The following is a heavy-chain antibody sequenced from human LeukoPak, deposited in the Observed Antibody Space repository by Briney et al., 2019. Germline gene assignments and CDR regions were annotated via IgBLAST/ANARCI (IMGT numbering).Heavy chain of an antibody. Sequence: PGGSLRLSCAASGFTFSSYWMSWVRQAPGKGLEWVANIKQDGSEKYYVDSVKGRFTISRDNAKNSLYLQMNSLRAEDTAVYYCARSRLRWQDWFDPWGQGTLATVSS. CDR3: ARSRLRWQDWFDP. CDR2: IKQDGSEK. CDR1: GFTFSSYW. J-gene: IGHJ5*02. D-gene: IGHD4-23*01. V-gene: IGHV3-7*01.